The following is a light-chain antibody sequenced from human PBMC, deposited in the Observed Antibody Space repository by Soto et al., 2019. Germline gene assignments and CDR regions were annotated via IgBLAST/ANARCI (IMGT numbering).Light chain of an antibody. CDR2: EVS. J-gene: IGLJ1*01. CDR3: SSYTSSSTLEV. V-gene: IGLV2-14*01. Sequence: QSALTQPAFVSGSHGQSITISCTGTRSDVGGYNYVSWYQQHPGKAPKLMIYEVSNRPSGVSNRFSGSKSGNTASLTISGLQAEDEADYYCSSYTSSSTLEVFGTGTKVTAL. CDR1: RSDVGGYNY.